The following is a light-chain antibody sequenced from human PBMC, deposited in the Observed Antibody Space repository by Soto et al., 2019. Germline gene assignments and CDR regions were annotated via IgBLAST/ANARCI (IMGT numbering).Light chain of an antibody. Sequence: DIQMTQSPSSLSASVGDRVTITCRSSQGIRNDLGWYQQKPGKAPKRLIYAASSLQSGVPSRFSGTESGTEFTLTISSLRPDDFATYYCQQYNDYSAWTFGQGTKVDI. CDR1: QGIRND. CDR3: QQYNDYSAWT. CDR2: AAS. J-gene: IGKJ1*01. V-gene: IGKV1-17*01.